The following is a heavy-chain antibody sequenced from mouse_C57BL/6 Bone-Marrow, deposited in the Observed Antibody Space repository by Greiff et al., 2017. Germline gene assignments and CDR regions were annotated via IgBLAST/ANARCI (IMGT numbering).Heavy chain of an antibody. CDR1: GFTFSSYG. CDR3: ARHSYGSSYRYDFDY. CDR2: ISSGGSYT. V-gene: IGHV5-6*02. Sequence: DVMLVESGGDLVKPGGSLKLSCAASGFTFSSYGMSWVRQTPDKRLEWVATISSGGSYTYYPDSVKGRYTISRDNATNTLYLQMSSLKSEDTAMYYGARHSYGSSYRYDFDYWGQGTTLTGSS. D-gene: IGHD1-1*01. J-gene: IGHJ2*01.